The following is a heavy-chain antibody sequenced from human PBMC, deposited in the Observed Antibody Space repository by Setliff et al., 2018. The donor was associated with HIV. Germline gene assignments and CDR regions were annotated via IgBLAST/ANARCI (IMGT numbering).Heavy chain of an antibody. CDR3: ARPTTGVGGGAAFDI. CDR2: ILYGGNT. V-gene: IGHV4-38-2*01. D-gene: IGHD2-8*01. Sequence: PSETLSLTCAVSGYSISDGYYWSWIRQPPGMGPEWIANILYGGNTYYNPSLKSRVTISVDTSKNHFSLKLNSVTAADTAVYFCARPTTGVGGGAAFDIWGQGTMVTVSS. CDR1: GYSISDGYY. J-gene: IGHJ3*02.